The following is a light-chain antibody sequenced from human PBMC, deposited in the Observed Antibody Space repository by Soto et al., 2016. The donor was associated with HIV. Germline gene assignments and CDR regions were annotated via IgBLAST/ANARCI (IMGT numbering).Light chain of an antibody. CDR1: NVGSKS. J-gene: IGLJ3*02. Sequence: SYVLTQPPSVSVAPGKTARITCGGNNVGSKSVHWYQQKPGQAPVLVVYDDSDRPSGIPERFSGSNPGNTATLTISRVEAGDEADYFCQVWDRSRDHPNWVFGGGTKLTIL. CDR3: QVWDRSRDHPNWV. V-gene: IGLV3-21*03. CDR2: DDS.